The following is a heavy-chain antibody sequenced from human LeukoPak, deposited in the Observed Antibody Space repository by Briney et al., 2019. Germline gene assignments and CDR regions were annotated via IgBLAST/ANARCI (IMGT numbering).Heavy chain of an antibody. CDR1: GGTFSSYA. V-gene: IGHV1-69*05. Sequence: SVKVSCKASGGTFSSYAISCVRQAPGQGLEWMGGIIPIFGTANYAQKFQGRVTITTDESTSTAYMELSSLRSEDTAVYYCARGRGGTTGFDYWGQGTLVTVSS. CDR2: IIPIFGTA. J-gene: IGHJ4*02. CDR3: ARGRGGTTGFDY. D-gene: IGHD1-7*01.